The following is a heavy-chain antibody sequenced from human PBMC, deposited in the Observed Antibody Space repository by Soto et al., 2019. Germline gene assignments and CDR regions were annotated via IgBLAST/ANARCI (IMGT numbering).Heavy chain of an antibody. CDR1: GGSISSGDYY. CDR3: ASLRFLSLKDV. D-gene: IGHD3-3*01. Sequence: QVQLQESGPGLVKPSQTLSLTCTVSGGSISSGDYYWSWIRQPPGKGLEWIGYIYYSGSTYYNPSLKSRVTISVDTSKNQFSLKLRSVTAADMAVYSCASLRFLSLKDVWGQGTTVTVSS. V-gene: IGHV4-30-4*01. CDR2: IYYSGST. J-gene: IGHJ6*02.